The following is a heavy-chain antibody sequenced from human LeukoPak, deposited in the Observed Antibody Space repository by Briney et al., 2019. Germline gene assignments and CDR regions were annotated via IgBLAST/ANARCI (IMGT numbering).Heavy chain of an antibody. J-gene: IGHJ4*02. Sequence: GGSLRLSCAASGFTVSSNYMSWVRQAPGKGLEWVSVIYTGGSTYYADSVKGRFTISRDNSKNTLSLQMNSLRAEDTAVYYCARMGLAAAFDYWGQGTLVTVSS. V-gene: IGHV3-53*01. CDR2: IYTGGST. CDR1: GFTVSSNY. D-gene: IGHD6-13*01. CDR3: ARMGLAAAFDY.